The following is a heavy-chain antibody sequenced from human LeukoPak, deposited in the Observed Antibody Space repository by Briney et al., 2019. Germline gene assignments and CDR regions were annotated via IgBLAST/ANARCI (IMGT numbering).Heavy chain of an antibody. D-gene: IGHD3-22*01. CDR3: ARDQYYYDSSGLRTMDV. V-gene: IGHV4-59*12. CDR1: GGSIRSYY. CDR2: IYYSGIT. J-gene: IGHJ6*03. Sequence: PSETLSLTCSVSGGSIRSYYWSWLRQPPGKGLEWVGYIYYSGITNYNPSLQSRVTISVDTSKNQFSLKLSSVTAADTAVYYCARDQYYYDSSGLRTMDVWGKGTTVTISS.